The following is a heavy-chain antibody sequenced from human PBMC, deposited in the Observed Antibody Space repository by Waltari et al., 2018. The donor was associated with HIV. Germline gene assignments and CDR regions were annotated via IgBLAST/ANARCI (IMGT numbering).Heavy chain of an antibody. CDR2: ISSSSSYI. CDR1: GFTFSSYS. V-gene: IGHV3-21*01. J-gene: IGHJ4*02. D-gene: IGHD6-13*01. Sequence: EVQLVESGGGLVKPGGSLRLSCAASGFTFSSYSMNWVRQAPGKGLEWVSSISSSSSYIYYADSVKGRFTISRDNAKNSLYLQMNSLRAEDTAVYYCARGEGSSWTGYFDYWGQGTLVTVSS. CDR3: ARGEGSSWTGYFDY.